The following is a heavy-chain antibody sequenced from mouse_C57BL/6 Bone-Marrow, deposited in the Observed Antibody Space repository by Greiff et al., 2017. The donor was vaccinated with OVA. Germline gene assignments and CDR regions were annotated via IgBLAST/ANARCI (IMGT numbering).Heavy chain of an antibody. CDR3: ARNDYGTNYAMDY. CDR2: INPSTGGT. V-gene: IGHV1-42*01. D-gene: IGHD1-1*01. CDR1: GYSFTGYY. J-gene: IGHJ4*01. Sequence: EVQLVESGPELVKPGASVKISCKASGYSFTGYYMNWVKQSPEKSLEWIGEINPSTGGTTYNQKFKAKATLTVDKSSSTAYMQLNSLSSEDSAVYYGARNDYGTNYAMDYWGQGTSVTVSS.